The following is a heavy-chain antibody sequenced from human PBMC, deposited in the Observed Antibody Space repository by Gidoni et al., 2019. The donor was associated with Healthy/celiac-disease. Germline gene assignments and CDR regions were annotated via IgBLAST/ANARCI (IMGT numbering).Heavy chain of an antibody. D-gene: IGHD1-26*01. CDR3: ASEVGATSGGWFDP. CDR1: GGTFSSYA. CDR2: IIPICGTA. V-gene: IGHV1-69*01. Sequence: QVQLVQSGAEVKKPASSVKVSCKASGGTFSSYAISWVRQAPGQGLEWMGGIIPICGTANYAQKFQGRVTITADESTSTAYMELSSLRSEDTAVYYCASEVGATSGGWFDPWGQGTLVTVSS. J-gene: IGHJ5*02.